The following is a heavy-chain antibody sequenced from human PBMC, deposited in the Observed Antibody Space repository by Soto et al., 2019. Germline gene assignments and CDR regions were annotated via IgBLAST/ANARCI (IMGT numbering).Heavy chain of an antibody. V-gene: IGHV1-18*01. D-gene: IGHD3-10*01. Sequence: QVQLVQSGAEVKKPGASVKVSCKASGYTFTSYGISWVRQAPGQGLEWMGWISAYNGNTNYAQKLQGRVTMTTDTSTSTXXRXRXXLRSDDTAVYYCARESSITMVRGAPLVEYYSGMDVWGQGTTVTVSS. J-gene: IGHJ6*02. CDR3: ARESSITMVRGAPLVEYYSGMDV. CDR1: GYTFTSYG. CDR2: ISAYNGNT.